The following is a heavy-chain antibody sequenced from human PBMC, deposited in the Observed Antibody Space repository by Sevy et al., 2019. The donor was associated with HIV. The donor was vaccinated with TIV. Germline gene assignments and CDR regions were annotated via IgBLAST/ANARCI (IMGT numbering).Heavy chain of an antibody. CDR2: IKQDGSEK. J-gene: IGHJ4*02. V-gene: IGHV3-7*01. CDR3: ARRYFDY. CDR1: GFTFTDYW. Sequence: GGSLRLSCVGSGFTFTDYWMAWVRQAPGKGLEWVANIKQDGSEKYYVDSVKGRFTISRDNAKNSLYLQMNSLRVEDTAVYYCARRYFDYWGQRSQVTVSS.